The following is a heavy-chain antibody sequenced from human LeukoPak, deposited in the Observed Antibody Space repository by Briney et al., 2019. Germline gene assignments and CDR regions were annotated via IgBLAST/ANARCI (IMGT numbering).Heavy chain of an antibody. CDR1: GGSFSGYY. V-gene: IGHV4-34*01. J-gene: IGHJ4*02. CDR3: ARIQLWLPFLDY. CDR2: INHSGST. Sequence: SETLSPTCAVYGGSFSGYYWSWIRQPPGKGLEWIGEINHSGSTNYNPSLKSRVTISVDTSKNQFSLNLSSVTAADTAVYYCARIQLWLPFLDYWGQGTLVTVSS. D-gene: IGHD5-18*01.